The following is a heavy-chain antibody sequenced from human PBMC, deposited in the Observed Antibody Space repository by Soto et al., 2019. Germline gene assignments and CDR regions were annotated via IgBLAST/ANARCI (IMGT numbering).Heavy chain of an antibody. D-gene: IGHD3-10*01. CDR2: ISSSSSYI. CDR3: ARALGAPDYYGSGSYPYYYYYYMDV. J-gene: IGHJ6*03. V-gene: IGHV3-21*01. Sequence: PGGSLRLSCAASGFTFSSYSMNLVRQAPGKGLEWVSSISSSSSYIYYADSVKGRFTISRDNAKNSLYLQMNSLRAEDTAVYYCARALGAPDYYGSGSYPYYYYYYMDVWGKGTTVTVSS. CDR1: GFTFSSYS.